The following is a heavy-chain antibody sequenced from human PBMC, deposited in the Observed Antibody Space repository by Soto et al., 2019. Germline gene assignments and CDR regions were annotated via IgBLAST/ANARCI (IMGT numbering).Heavy chain of an antibody. CDR2: ISSSSSYI. V-gene: IGHV3-21*01. CDR3: ARSGSEWERPGAFDI. Sequence: EVQLVESGGGLVKPGGSLRLSCAASGFTFSSYSMNWFRQAPGKGLEWVSSISSSSSYIYYADSVKGLFTISRDNAKHSLYLQMNSLRAEDTAVYYCARSGSEWERPGAFDIWGQGTMVTVSS. D-gene: IGHD1-26*01. J-gene: IGHJ3*02. CDR1: GFTFSSYS.